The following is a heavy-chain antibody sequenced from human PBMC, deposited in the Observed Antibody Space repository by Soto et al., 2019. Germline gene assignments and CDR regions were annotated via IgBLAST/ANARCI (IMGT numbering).Heavy chain of an antibody. CDR1: GGSISSGDYY. J-gene: IGHJ4*02. V-gene: IGHV4-30-4*01. D-gene: IGHD5-18*01. Sequence: PSETLSLTCTVSGGSISSGDYYWSWIRQPPGKGLEWIGYIYYSGSTYYNPSLKSRVTISVDTSKNQFSLKLSSVTAADTAVYCCARVVRGYSYGLRDYWGQGTLVTVSS. CDR3: ARVVRGYSYGLRDY. CDR2: IYYSGST.